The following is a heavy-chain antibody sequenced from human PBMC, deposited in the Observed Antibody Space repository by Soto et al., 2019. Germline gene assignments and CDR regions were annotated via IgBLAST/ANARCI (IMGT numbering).Heavy chain of an antibody. CDR1: GGSISSYY. D-gene: IGHD3-22*01. CDR3: ARGYYYDSSGYYYYWYFDL. CDR2: IYYSGST. V-gene: IGHV4-59*01. J-gene: IGHJ2*01. Sequence: SETLSLTCTVSGGSISSYYWSWIWQPPGKGLEWIGYIYYSGSTNYNPSLKSRVTISVDTSKNQFSLKLSSVTAADTAVYYCARGYYYDSSGYYYYWYFDLWGRGTLVTVSS.